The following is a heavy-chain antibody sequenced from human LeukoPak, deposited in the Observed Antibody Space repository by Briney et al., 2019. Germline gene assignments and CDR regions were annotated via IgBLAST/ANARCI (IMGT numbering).Heavy chain of an antibody. V-gene: IGHV3-7*01. CDR2: IRQDGSEK. D-gene: IGHD3-3*01. J-gene: IGHJ5*02. Sequence: GGSLRLSCAASGFTFSRYWMSWVRQAPGKGLEWVANIRQDGSEKHYLDSVKGRITISRDNAKNSLYLQMNSLRAEDTAVYYCAKVVWSGYSNWFDPWGQGTLVTVSS. CDR1: GFTFSRYW. CDR3: AKVVWSGYSNWFDP.